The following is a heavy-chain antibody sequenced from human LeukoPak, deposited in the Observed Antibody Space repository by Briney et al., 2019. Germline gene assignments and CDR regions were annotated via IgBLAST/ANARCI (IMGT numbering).Heavy chain of an antibody. CDR2: IEPDGSEK. CDR3: ARDRGNTGYDELDY. D-gene: IGHD5-12*01. CDR1: GFTFRSYW. V-gene: IGHV3-7*03. Sequence: TGGSLRLCCTASGFTFRSYWMTWVRQAAGKGLEWVANIEPDGSEKNYVDSVKGRFTMSRDNAMNSLYLQMNSLRAEDTAVYYCARDRGNTGYDELDYWGQGTLVTVSS. J-gene: IGHJ4*02.